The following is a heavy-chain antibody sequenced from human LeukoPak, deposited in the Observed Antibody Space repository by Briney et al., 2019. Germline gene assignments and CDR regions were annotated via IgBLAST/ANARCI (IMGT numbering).Heavy chain of an antibody. V-gene: IGHV4-38-2*02. CDR3: ARHAATLWFGAYYFDY. CDR1: GYSISSGYY. J-gene: IGHJ4*02. CDR2: IYHSGRT. D-gene: IGHD3-10*01. Sequence: PSETLSLTCTVSGYSISSGYYWGWIRQPPGKGLEWIGSIYHSGRTFYNPSLKSRVTISVDTSKNQFSLKLSSVTAADTAVYYCARHAATLWFGAYYFDYWGQGTLVTVSS.